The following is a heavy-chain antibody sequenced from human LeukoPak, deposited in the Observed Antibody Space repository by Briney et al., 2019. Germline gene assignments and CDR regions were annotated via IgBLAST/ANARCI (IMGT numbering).Heavy chain of an antibody. CDR1: GGTFSSYA. CDR3: ARTSSHAFDI. Sequence: ASVKVSCKAPGGTFSSYAISWVRQAPGRGLEWMGGIIPIFGTANYAQKFQGRVTITTDESTSTAYMELSSLRSEDTAVYYCARTSSHAFDIWGQGTMVTVSS. CDR2: IIPIFGTA. D-gene: IGHD6-6*01. J-gene: IGHJ3*02. V-gene: IGHV1-69*05.